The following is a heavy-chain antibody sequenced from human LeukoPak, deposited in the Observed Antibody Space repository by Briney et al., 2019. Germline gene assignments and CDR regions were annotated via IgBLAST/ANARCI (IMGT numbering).Heavy chain of an antibody. Sequence: GGSLRLSCAASGFTFSSYSMNWVRQAPGKGLEWVSSISSSSSYIYYADSVKGRFTISRDNAKNSLYLQMNSLRAEDTAVYYCARDYPPSDEGWPPPGNYGDYLESAFDIWGQGTMVTVSS. J-gene: IGHJ3*02. CDR3: ARDYPPSDEGWPPPGNYGDYLESAFDI. D-gene: IGHD4-17*01. V-gene: IGHV3-21*01. CDR2: ISSSSSYI. CDR1: GFTFSSYS.